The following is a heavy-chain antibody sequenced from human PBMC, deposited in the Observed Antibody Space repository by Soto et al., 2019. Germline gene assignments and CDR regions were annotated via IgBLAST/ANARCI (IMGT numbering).Heavy chain of an antibody. D-gene: IGHD6-13*01. CDR1: GFTFSSSW. J-gene: IGHJ4*02. Sequence: VQLVESGGALVQPGGSLRLSCAASGFTFSSSWMTWVRQAPGKGLEWVANIKQDGSEKYYVDSVRGRFTISRDNAKSSLYLQMNSLRADDTAVYYCARHSTTWFDYWGQGVLVTVSS. CDR3: ARHSTTWFDY. CDR2: IKQDGSEK. V-gene: IGHV3-7*05.